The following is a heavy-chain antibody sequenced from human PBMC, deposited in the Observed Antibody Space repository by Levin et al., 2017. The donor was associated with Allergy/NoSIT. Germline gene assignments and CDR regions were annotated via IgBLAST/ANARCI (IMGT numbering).Heavy chain of an antibody. J-gene: IGHJ4*02. D-gene: IGHD5-12*01. CDR1: GFTFSSYA. V-gene: IGHV3-23*01. Sequence: GGSLRLSCADSGFTFSSYAMSWVRQAPGKGLDWVSGISSSAGSTYYADSVKGRFTISRDNSRNTLYLQMNSLRAEDTAVYYCAKARRGYDSFDYWGQGTLVTVSS. CDR3: AKARRGYDSFDY. CDR2: ISSSAGST.